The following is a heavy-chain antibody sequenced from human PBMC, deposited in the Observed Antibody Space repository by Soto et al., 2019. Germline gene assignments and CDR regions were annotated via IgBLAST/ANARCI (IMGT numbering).Heavy chain of an antibody. CDR3: AIGSPRRLVFDF. CDR1: GYTFTSYD. D-gene: IGHD3-9*01. Sequence: ASVKVSCKASGYTFTSYDINWVRQATGQGLEWMGWMNPNSGNTGYAQKFQGRVTMTRNTSISTAYMELSSLRSEDTAVYYCAIGSPRRLVFDFWGQGTMVIVSS. J-gene: IGHJ3*01. V-gene: IGHV1-8*01. CDR2: MNPNSGNT.